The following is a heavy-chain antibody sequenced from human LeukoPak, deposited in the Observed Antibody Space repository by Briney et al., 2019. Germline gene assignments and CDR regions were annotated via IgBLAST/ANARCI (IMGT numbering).Heavy chain of an antibody. D-gene: IGHD3-22*01. CDR2: LIPIYGSP. J-gene: IGHJ3*02. CDR3: AGFFYDNSGDAFDI. CDR1: GGGFTFSSHA. V-gene: IGHV1-69*13. Sequence: ASVTVSSKASGGGFTFSSHAISWVRQAPGQGLEWMGGLIPIYGSPNYAQKFQGRLTITSDESTRTVYMELSSLRPEDSAVHYCAGFFYDNSGDAFDIWGQGTMVTVSS.